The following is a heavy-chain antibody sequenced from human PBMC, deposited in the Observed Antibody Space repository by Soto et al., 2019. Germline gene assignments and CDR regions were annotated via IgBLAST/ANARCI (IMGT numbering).Heavy chain of an antibody. CDR2: IDPSVSYT. CDR3: ARSTTVTTYSDYGMDV. V-gene: IGHV5-10-1*01. D-gene: IGHD4-17*01. Sequence: GESLKISCKGSGYSFTSYWISWVRQMPGKGLEWMGRIDPSVSYTNYSPSFQGHVTISADKSISTAYLQWSSLKASDTAMYYCARSTTVTTYSDYGMDVWGQGTTVTVSS. CDR1: GYSFTSYW. J-gene: IGHJ6*02.